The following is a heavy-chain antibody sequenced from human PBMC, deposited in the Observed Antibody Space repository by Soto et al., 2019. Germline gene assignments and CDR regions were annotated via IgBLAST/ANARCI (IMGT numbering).Heavy chain of an antibody. J-gene: IGHJ4*02. CDR3: TRESAVNWNPYYFDY. V-gene: IGHV3-49*03. CDR2: IRSKAYGGTT. Sequence: GGSLRLSCTASGFTFGDYAMSWFRQAPGKGLEWVGFIRSKAYGGTTEYAASVKGRFTISRDDSKSIAYLQMNSLKTEDTAVYYCTRESAVNWNPYYFDYWGQGTLVTVSS. CDR1: GFTFGDYA. D-gene: IGHD1-20*01.